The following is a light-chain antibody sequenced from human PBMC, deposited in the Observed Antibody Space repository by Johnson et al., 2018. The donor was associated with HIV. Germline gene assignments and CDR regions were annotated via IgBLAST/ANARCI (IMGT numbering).Light chain of an antibody. CDR3: GTWDSSLSGGV. CDR2: ENS. V-gene: IGLV1-51*02. CDR1: SSNIGNNY. J-gene: IGLJ1*01. Sequence: QSMLTQPPSVSAAPGQKVTISCSGSSSNIGNNYVSWYQQLPGTAPKLLIYENSKRPSGIPDRFSGSKSGTSATLGITGLLTGDEADYYCGTWDSSLSGGVFGTGTKVTVL.